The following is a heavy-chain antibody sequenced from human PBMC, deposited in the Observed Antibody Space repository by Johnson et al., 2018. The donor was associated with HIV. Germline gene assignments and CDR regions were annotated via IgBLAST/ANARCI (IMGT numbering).Heavy chain of an antibody. CDR2: MYYDGSNK. Sequence: VQLLESGGGVVQPGRSLRLSCAASGFTFSSYGMHWVRQAPGKWLEWVAVMYYDGSNKYYADSVKGRFTIARDISRKTLYLQMNSLRAEDTAVYYCARRIAVAGTPPNHYDAFDIWGQGTMVTVSS. CDR3: ARRIAVAGTPPNHYDAFDI. V-gene: IGHV3-33*01. J-gene: IGHJ3*02. D-gene: IGHD6-19*01. CDR1: GFTFSSYG.